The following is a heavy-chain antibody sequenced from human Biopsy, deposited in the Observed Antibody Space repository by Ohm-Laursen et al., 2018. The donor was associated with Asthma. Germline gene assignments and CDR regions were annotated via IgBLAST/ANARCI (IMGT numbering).Heavy chain of an antibody. D-gene: IGHD7-27*01. CDR1: GFSMSSRHYY. Sequence: SHTLSLTCTVSGFSMSSRHYYWGWIRQPPGKVLEWMGGISYTGSAYHNPSLKSQVTISVDTSKNHFSLKLSSETAADTAVYYCARHWDWGSFFDYWGQGTPVTVSS. CDR2: ISYTGSA. V-gene: IGHV4-39*01. J-gene: IGHJ4*02. CDR3: ARHWDWGSFFDY.